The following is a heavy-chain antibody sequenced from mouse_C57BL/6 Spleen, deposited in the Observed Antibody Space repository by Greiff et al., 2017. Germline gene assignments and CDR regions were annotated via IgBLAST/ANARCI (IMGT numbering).Heavy chain of an antibody. D-gene: IGHD6-1*01. CDR1: GYSITSGYY. Sequence: EVQLQQSGPGLVKPSQSLSLTCSVTGYSITSGYYWNWIRQFPGSKLEWMGYISYDGSNNYNPSLKNRISITRDTSKNQFFLKLNSVTTEDTATYYCARTAYYFDYWGQGTTLTVSS. CDR3: ARTAYYFDY. CDR2: ISYDGSN. V-gene: IGHV3-6*01. J-gene: IGHJ2*01.